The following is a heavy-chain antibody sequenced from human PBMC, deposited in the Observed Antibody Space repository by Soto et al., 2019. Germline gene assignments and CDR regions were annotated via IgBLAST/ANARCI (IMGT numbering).Heavy chain of an antibody. CDR2: ISSSGGT. V-gene: IGHV4-34*01. Sequence: PSETLSLTCAVYGGSFTGYFWSWIRQAPGRGLEWIGEISSSGGTNYNPSLKSRVTISVDRSRSQFSLMLSSVSAADTAVYYCAAYYDISTGNYPYWGQGTQVIVSS. J-gene: IGHJ4*02. D-gene: IGHD3-9*01. CDR1: GGSFTGYF. CDR3: AAYYDISTGNYPY.